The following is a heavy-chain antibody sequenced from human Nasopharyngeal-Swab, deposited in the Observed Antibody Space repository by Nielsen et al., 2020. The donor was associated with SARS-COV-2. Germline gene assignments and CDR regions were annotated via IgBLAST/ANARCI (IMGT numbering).Heavy chain of an antibody. CDR2: IYYSGST. CDR3: ARYYYDSSGYPNFDY. V-gene: IGHV4-59*08. J-gene: IGHJ4*02. Sequence: ETLSLTCTVSGGSISSYYWSWIRQPPGKGLEWIGYIYYSGSTNYNPSLKSRVTISVDTSKNQFSLKLSSVTAADTAVYYCARYYYDSSGYPNFDYWGQGTLVTVSS. D-gene: IGHD3-22*01. CDR1: GGSISSYY.